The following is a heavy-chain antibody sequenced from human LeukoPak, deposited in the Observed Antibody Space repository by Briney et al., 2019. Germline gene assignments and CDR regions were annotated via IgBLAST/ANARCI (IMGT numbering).Heavy chain of an antibody. Sequence: GASVKVSCKASGGTFSSYAISWVRQAPGQGLEWMGRIIPILGIANYAQKFQGRVTITADKSTSTAYMELSSLRSEDTAVYYCAIYPARSKENYYYYYGMDVWGQGTTVTVSS. J-gene: IGHJ6*02. CDR3: AIYPARSKENYYYYYGMDV. V-gene: IGHV1-69*04. CDR1: GGTFSSYA. CDR2: IIPILGIA. D-gene: IGHD2-2*01.